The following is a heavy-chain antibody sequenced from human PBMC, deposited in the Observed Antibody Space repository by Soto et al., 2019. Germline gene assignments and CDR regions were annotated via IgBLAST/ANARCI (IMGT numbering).Heavy chain of an antibody. CDR3: ASTAHGGFNFGMDV. CDR1: GGTFSSYA. J-gene: IGHJ6*02. CDR2: IIPIFGTA. D-gene: IGHD3-10*01. V-gene: IGHV1-69*01. Sequence: QVQLVQSGAEVKKPGSSVKVSCKASGGTFSSYAISWVRQAPGQGIEWMGGIIPIFGTANYARKFQGRVTITADESTSTAYMELSSLRSADTAVYYCASTAHGGFNFGMDVWGQGTTVTVSS.